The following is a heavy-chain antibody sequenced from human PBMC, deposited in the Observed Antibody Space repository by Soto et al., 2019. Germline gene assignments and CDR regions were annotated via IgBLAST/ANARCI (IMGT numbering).Heavy chain of an antibody. CDR3: AKGGAPAAIFPMDV. J-gene: IGHJ6*02. CDR2: ISGSGGST. Sequence: GGYLRLSCAASGFTFSSYAMSWVRQAPGKGLEWVSAISGSGGSTYYADSEKGRFTISRDNSKNTLYLQMNSLRAEDTAVYYCAKGGAPAAIFPMDVWGQGTTVTVSS. V-gene: IGHV3-23*01. CDR1: GFTFSSYA. D-gene: IGHD2-2*01.